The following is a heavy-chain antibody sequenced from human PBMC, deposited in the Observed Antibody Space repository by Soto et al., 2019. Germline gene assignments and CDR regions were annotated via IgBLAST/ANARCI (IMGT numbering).Heavy chain of an antibody. J-gene: IGHJ5*02. CDR3: AKYEWELLPFGWFDP. V-gene: IGHV1-69*19. CDR2: IIPTFGTA. CDR1: GGTFSSYA. Sequence: QVQLVQSGAEVKKPGSSVKVSCKASGGTFSSYAISWVRQAPGQGLEWMGGIIPTFGTANYAQKFQGRVTMTADESTSTAYMELSSLRSEDTAVYYCAKYEWELLPFGWFDPWGQGTLVTVSS. D-gene: IGHD1-26*01.